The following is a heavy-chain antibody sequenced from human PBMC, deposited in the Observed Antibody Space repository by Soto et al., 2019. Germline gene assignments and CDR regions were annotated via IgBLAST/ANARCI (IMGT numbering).Heavy chain of an antibody. CDR3: ARGHQVTTDYFSYYALDV. V-gene: IGHV4-4*02. CDR2: IFHSGRT. Sequence: SETLSLTCAVSGGSVSSSYYWSWVRQPPGKGLEWIGEIFHSGRTNYNPSLKSRVTMSVDKSNNLFSLKVTSMTAADTAIYYCARGHQVTTDYFSYYALDVWGQGTTVTVSS. CDR1: GGSVSSSYY. D-gene: IGHD2-21*02. J-gene: IGHJ6*02.